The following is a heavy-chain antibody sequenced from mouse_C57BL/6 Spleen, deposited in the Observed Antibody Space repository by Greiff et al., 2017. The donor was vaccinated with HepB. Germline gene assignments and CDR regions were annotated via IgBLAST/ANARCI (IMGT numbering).Heavy chain of an antibody. CDR3: ARVDRIYPWFAY. J-gene: IGHJ3*01. D-gene: IGHD1-1*02. CDR2: IYPGDGDT. Sequence: VQLQQSGAELVKPGASVKISCKASGYAFSSYWMNWVKQRPGKGLEWIGQIYPGDGDTNYNGKFKGKATLTADKSSSTAYMQLSSLTSEDSAVYFCARVDRIYPWFAYWGQGTLVTVSA. V-gene: IGHV1-80*01. CDR1: GYAFSSYW.